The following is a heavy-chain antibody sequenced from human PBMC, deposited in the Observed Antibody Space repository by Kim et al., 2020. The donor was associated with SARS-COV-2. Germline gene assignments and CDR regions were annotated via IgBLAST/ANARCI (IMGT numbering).Heavy chain of an antibody. V-gene: IGHV4-31*03. CDR2: IYYSGST. CDR3: AREEGQAFDY. Sequence: SETLSLTCTVSGGSISSGGYYWSWIRQHPGKGLEWIGYIYYSGSTYYNPSLKSRVTISVDTSKNQFSLKLSSVTAADTAVYYCAREEGQAFDYWGQGTLVTVPS. J-gene: IGHJ4*02. CDR1: GGSISSGGYY.